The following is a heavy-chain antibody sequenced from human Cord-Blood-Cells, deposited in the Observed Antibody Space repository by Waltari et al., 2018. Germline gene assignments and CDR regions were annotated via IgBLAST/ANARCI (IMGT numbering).Heavy chain of an antibody. Sequence: EVQLVESGGGLVKPGGSLRCSCAASGSTCSSYSRNWVRQAPGKGLECVSSISSSSSYIYYADSVKGRFTISRDNAKNSLYLQMNSLRAEDTAVYYCATSGGAFDIWGQGTMVTVSS. CDR2: ISSSSSYI. J-gene: IGHJ3*02. CDR1: GSTCSSYS. V-gene: IGHV3-21*01. D-gene: IGHD3-16*01. CDR3: ATSGGAFDI.